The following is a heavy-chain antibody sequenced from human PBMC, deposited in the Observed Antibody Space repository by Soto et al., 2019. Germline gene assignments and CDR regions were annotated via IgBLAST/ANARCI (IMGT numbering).Heavy chain of an antibody. D-gene: IGHD4-17*01. CDR2: ISYSGGGT. V-gene: IGHV3-23*01. J-gene: IGHJ6*02. Sequence: GGSLRLSCVASGFIFSSYAMHWVRQAPGKGLEWVSGISYSGGGTYYADSVKGRLTISRHNSKNTLYLQMSSLRAEDTAVYYCVKDKGSTVSPSEYYYNGMDVWGQGTTVTVSS. CDR3: VKDKGSTVSPSEYYYNGMDV. CDR1: GFIFSSYA.